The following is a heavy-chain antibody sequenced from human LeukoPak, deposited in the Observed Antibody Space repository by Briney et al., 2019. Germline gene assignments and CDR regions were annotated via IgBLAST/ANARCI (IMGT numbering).Heavy chain of an antibody. J-gene: IGHJ4*02. Sequence: SVKVSCKASGGTFSSYAISWVRQAPGQGLEWMGGIIPIFGTANYAQKFQGRVTITTDESTSTAYMELSSLRSEDTAVYYCARSVGATAPTGHFDYWGQGTLVTVSS. CDR2: IIPIFGTA. D-gene: IGHD1-26*01. V-gene: IGHV1-69*05. CDR1: GGTFSSYA. CDR3: ARSVGATAPTGHFDY.